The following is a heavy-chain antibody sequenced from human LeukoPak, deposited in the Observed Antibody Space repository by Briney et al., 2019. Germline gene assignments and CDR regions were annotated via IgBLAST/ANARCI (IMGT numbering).Heavy chain of an antibody. J-gene: IGHJ4*02. CDR1: GGSISSSIYY. D-gene: IGHD3-10*01. CDR2: IFYSGST. CDR3: ARRARGSYLYYFDY. Sequence: PSETLSLTCTVSGGSISSSIYYWGWIRQPPGKGLEWIGSIFYSGSTYCNPSLKSRVTISVDTSKNQFSLKLSSVTAADTAVYYCARRARGSYLYYFDYWGQGTLVTVSS. V-gene: IGHV4-39*01.